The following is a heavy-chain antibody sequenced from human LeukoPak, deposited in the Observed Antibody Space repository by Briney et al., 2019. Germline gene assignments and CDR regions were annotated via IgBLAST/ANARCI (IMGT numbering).Heavy chain of an antibody. V-gene: IGHV4-39*07. CDR3: ARTRYYYDSSGYLYYFDY. CDR2: IFYSGGT. D-gene: IGHD3-22*01. J-gene: IGHJ4*02. CDR1: GGSINTPNYY. Sequence: SETLSLTCTVSGGSINTPNYYWGWIRQTPGKGLEWIGNIFYSGGTYYSPSLKSRVTISVDTSKNQFSLKLSSVTAADTAVYYCARTRYYYDSSGYLYYFDYWGQGTLVTVSS.